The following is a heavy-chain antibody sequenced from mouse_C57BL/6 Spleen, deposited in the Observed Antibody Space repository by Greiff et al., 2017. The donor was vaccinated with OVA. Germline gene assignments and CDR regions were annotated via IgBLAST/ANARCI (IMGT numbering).Heavy chain of an antibody. J-gene: IGHJ4*01. CDR3: ARWYDYDWAMDY. CDR1: GYAFSSSW. V-gene: IGHV1-82*01. Sequence: QVQLQQSGPELVKPGASVKISCKASGYAFSSSWMNWVKQRPGKGLEWIGRIYPGDGDTNYNGKFKGKATLTADKSSSTAYMQLSSLTSEDSAVYFCARWYDYDWAMDYWGQGTSVTVSS. CDR2: IYPGDGDT. D-gene: IGHD2-4*01.